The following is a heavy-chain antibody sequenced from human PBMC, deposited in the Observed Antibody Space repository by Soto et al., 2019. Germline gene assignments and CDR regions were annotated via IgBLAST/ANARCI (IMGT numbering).Heavy chain of an antibody. CDR1: GYTFTGYY. CDR2: INPNSGST. V-gene: IGHV1-2*02. D-gene: IGHD3-22*01. CDR3: ARDGDYDSSGPN. J-gene: IGHJ4*02. Sequence: ASVKVSCKASGYTFTGYYMHWVRQAPGQGLEWMGWINPNSGSTNYAQKFQGRVTMTRDTSISTAYMELSRLRSDDTAVYYCARDGDYDSSGPNWGQGTLVTVSS.